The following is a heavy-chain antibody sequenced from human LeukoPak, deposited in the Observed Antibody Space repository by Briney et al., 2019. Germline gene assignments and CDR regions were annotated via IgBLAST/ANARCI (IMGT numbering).Heavy chain of an antibody. CDR3: ARFARYYDSSGYYSN. CDR1: GFTFSSYS. J-gene: IGHJ4*02. V-gene: IGHV3-21*04. CDR2: ISSSSSYI. D-gene: IGHD3-22*01. Sequence: GGSLRLSCAASGFTFSSYSMNWVRQAPGKGLEWVSSISSSSSYIYYADSVKGRFTISRDNAKNSLYLQMNSLRAEDTALYYCARFARYYDSSGYYSNWGQGTLVTVSS.